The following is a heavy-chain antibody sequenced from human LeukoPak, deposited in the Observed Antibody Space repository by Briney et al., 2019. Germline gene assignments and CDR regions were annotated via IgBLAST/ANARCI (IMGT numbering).Heavy chain of an antibody. Sequence: GGSLRLSCAASGFTFSSYWMTWVRQAPGKGLEWVANIKQDGSEKYYVDSVKGRFTISRDNSKNTLYLQMNSLRAEDTAIYYCAKDRGTSLCDAFDIWGQGTMVTVSS. J-gene: IGHJ3*02. D-gene: IGHD6-25*01. CDR2: IKQDGSEK. CDR3: AKDRGTSLCDAFDI. V-gene: IGHV3-7*03. CDR1: GFTFSSYW.